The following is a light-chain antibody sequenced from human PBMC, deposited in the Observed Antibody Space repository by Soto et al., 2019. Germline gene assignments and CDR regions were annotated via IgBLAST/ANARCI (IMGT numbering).Light chain of an antibody. CDR2: KAS. Sequence: DIQVTQSPSTLSASVVDGVTVTCRASQSISSWLAWYQQKPGKAPKLLIYKASSLESGVPSRFSGSGSGTEFTLTISSLQPDDFATYYCEQYNSYSTFGQGTMV. CDR1: QSISSW. J-gene: IGKJ1*01. CDR3: EQYNSYST. V-gene: IGKV1-5*03.